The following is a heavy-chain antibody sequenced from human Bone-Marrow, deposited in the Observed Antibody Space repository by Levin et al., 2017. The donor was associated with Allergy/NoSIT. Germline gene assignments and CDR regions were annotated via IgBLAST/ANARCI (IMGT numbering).Heavy chain of an antibody. J-gene: IGHJ3*02. D-gene: IGHD3-10*01. CDR2: IYSGGRG. Sequence: LSLTCAASGFTVSSNHMSWVRQAPGKGLEWVSLIYSGGRGYYADSVRGRFTISRDNSKNTLYLQLNSLRAEATAVYYCAIYGSGNDYSAFDIWGQGTMVTVSS. CDR1: GFTVSSNH. V-gene: IGHV3-53*01. CDR3: AIYGSGNDYSAFDI.